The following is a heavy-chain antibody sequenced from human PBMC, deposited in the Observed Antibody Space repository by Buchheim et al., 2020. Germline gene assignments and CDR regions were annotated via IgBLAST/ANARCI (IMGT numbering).Heavy chain of an antibody. V-gene: IGHV4-34*01. D-gene: IGHD3-3*01. CDR2: INHSGST. Sequence: QVQLQQWGAGLLKPSETLSLTCAVYGGSFSGYYWSWIRQPPGKGLEWIGEINHSGSTNYNPSLKSRVTISVDTSKNQFSLKLSSVTAANTAVYYCARGYYDFWNESNFDYWGQGTL. CDR3: ARGYYDFWNESNFDY. CDR1: GGSFSGYY. J-gene: IGHJ4*02.